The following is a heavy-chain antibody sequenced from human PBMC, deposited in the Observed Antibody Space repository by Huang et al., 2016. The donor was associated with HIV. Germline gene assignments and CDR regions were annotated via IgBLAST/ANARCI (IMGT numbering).Heavy chain of an antibody. D-gene: IGHD2-15*01. CDR3: AKESRWFSDFDH. CDR2: MSNDGRSQ. CDR1: GFKLSGFG. V-gene: IGHV3-30*18. J-gene: IGHJ4*02. Sequence: ESGGGVVQPGGSLRLSCAASGFKLSGFGMHWVRQAPGKGLEWVAVMSNDGRSQFYTDSVKGRFTISRDNSDNTLSLRMKGLRPDDTAVYYCAKESRWFSDFDHWGQGVLVSVSS.